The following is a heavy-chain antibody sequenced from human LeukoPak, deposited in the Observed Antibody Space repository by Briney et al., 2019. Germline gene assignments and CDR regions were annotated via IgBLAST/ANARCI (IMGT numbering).Heavy chain of an antibody. J-gene: IGHJ3*02. CDR2: VNRDGNEK. Sequence: GGSLRLSCVASGFTFNKYWMIWVRQAPGKGPEWVANVNRDGNEKHYVDSVEGRFAISRDNAKNSLYLQMNSLRNEDTAVYYCVRDDGNRTGSTYYDAFDIWGQGTLVTVSS. CDR1: GFTFNKYW. V-gene: IGHV3-7*03. D-gene: IGHD2/OR15-2a*01. CDR3: VRDDGNRTGSTYYDAFDI.